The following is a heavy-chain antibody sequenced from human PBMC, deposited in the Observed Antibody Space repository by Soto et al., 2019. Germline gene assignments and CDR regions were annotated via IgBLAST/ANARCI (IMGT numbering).Heavy chain of an antibody. CDR1: GGSIKTDNW. CDR3: ARNHYHSVSESLGTVSGFDS. J-gene: IGHJ4*02. Sequence: QVHLKESGPGLVKPSGTLSLSCAVSGGSIKTDNWWSWVRQSPGKGLEWIGEVYHTGRINYNPSLKRRIPISIDTSENQFTLHLISVTTADTGVYFCARNHYHSVSESLGTVSGFDSWGQGPLVTVSS. D-gene: IGHD3-3*01. V-gene: IGHV4-4*02. CDR2: VYHTGRI.